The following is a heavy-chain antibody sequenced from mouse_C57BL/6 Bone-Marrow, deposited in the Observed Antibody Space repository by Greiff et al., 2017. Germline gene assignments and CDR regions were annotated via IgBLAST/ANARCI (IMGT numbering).Heavy chain of an antibody. CDR1: GFTFTDYY. Sequence: EVQLVESGGGLVQPGGSLSLSCAASGFTFTDYYMSWVRQPPGKALEWLGFIRNKANGYTTEYSASVKGRFTISRDNSQSILYLQMNALGAEDSATYYCARYDWDFWYFDVWGTGTTVTVSS. CDR2: IRNKANGYTT. D-gene: IGHD4-1*01. CDR3: ARYDWDFWYFDV. J-gene: IGHJ1*03. V-gene: IGHV7-3*01.